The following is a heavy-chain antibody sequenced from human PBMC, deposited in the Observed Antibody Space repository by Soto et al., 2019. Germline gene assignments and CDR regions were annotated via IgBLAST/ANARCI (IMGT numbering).Heavy chain of an antibody. CDR1: GYTFTSYG. J-gene: IGHJ6*02. Sequence: QVQLVQSGAEVKKPGASVKVSCKASGYTFTSYGISWVRQAPGQGLEWMGWISAYNGNTNYAQQLQGRVTMTTDTSTSTAYMELRSLRSDDTAVYYCARDSLRFLEWLSSEYYYYGMDVWGQGTTVTVSS. V-gene: IGHV1-18*01. CDR2: ISAYNGNT. D-gene: IGHD3-3*01. CDR3: ARDSLRFLEWLSSEYYYYGMDV.